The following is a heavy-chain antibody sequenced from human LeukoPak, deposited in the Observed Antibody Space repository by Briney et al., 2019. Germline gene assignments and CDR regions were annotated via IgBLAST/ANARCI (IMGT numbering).Heavy chain of an antibody. V-gene: IGHV3-21*01. Sequence: GGSLRLSCAASGFTFSSYSINWVRQAPGKGLEWVSSISSSSTYIYYADSVKGRFTISGDNAKNSLYLQMNSLRAEDTAVYYCARDNGDSVYYSYYGMDVWGQGTTVTVSS. CDR1: GFTFSSYS. J-gene: IGHJ6*02. CDR3: ARDNGDSVYYSYYGMDV. D-gene: IGHD4-17*01. CDR2: ISSSSTYI.